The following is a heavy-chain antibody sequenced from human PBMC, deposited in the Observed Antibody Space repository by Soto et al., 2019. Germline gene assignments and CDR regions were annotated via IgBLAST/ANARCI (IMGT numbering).Heavy chain of an antibody. D-gene: IGHD1-1*01. CDR2: IKSKTDGGTT. Sequence: GGSLRLSCAASGFTFSNAWMSWVRQAPGKGLEWVGRIKSKTDGGTTDYAAPVKGRFTISRDDSKNTLYLQMNSLRAEDTAIYYCAKKMSTRPTGAFDIWGQGTMVTVSS. CDR1: GFTFSNAW. CDR3: AKKMSTRPTGAFDI. J-gene: IGHJ3*02. V-gene: IGHV3-15*01.